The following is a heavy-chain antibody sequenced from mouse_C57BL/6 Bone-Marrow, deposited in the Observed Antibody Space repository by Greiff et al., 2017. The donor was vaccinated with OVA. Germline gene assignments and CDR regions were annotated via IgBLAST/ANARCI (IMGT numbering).Heavy chain of an antibody. V-gene: IGHV1-61*01. Sequence: QVQLQQSGAELVRPGSSVKLSCKASGYTFTSYWMDWVKQRPGQGLEWIGNIYPSDSETHYNQKFKDKATLTVDKSSSTAYMQLSSLTSEDSAVYYCARGSLLLGYYFDYWGQGTTLTVSS. CDR3: ARGSLLLGYYFDY. J-gene: IGHJ2*01. D-gene: IGHD1-1*01. CDR2: IYPSDSET. CDR1: GYTFTSYW.